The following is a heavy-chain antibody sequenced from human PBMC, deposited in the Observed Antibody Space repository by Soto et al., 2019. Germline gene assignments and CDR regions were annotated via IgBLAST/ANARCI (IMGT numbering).Heavy chain of an antibody. CDR1: GGSISSYY. V-gene: IGHV4-59*08. CDR2: IYYSGST. CDR3: GRRALRPAASTKKWYSFDS. Sequence: SETLSLTCTVSGGSISSYYWSWIRQPPGKGLEWIGYIYYSGSTNYNPSLKSRVTISVDTSKNQFSLKLSSVTAADTAVYYCGRRALRPAASTKKWYSFDSGGQGTLDTVPS. J-gene: IGHJ4*02. D-gene: IGHD2-2*01.